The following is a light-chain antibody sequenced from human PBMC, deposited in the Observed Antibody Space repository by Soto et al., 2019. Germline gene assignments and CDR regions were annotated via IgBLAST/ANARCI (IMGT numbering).Light chain of an antibody. CDR1: SSDIGGYNY. Sequence: SVLTQPASVSGSPGQSITISCTGTSSDIGGYNYVSWYQQHPGKAPKLIIFEVSDRPSGVSNRFSGSKSGNTASLTISGLQAEDEADYYCVSYTSIITFYVFGTGTKVTAL. V-gene: IGLV2-14*01. CDR3: VSYTSIITFYV. J-gene: IGLJ1*01. CDR2: EVS.